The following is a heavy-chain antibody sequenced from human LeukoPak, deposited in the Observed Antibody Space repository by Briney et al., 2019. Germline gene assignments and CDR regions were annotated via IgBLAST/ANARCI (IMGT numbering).Heavy chain of an antibody. Sequence: SETLSLTCTVSGGSISSYYWSWIRQPPGKGLEWIGYIYYSGSTNYNPSLKSRVTISVDTSKNQFSLKLSSVTAADTAVYYCARREESSGDNDAFDIWGQGTMVTVSS. CDR3: ARREESSGDNDAFDI. CDR2: IYYSGST. D-gene: IGHD2-15*01. CDR1: GGSISSYY. V-gene: IGHV4-59*08. J-gene: IGHJ3*02.